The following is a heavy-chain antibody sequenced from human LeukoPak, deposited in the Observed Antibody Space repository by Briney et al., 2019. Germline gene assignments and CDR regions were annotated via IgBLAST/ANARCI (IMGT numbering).Heavy chain of an antibody. CDR1: GGSISSYY. CDR2: IYTSGST. D-gene: IGHD2-2*01. V-gene: IGHV4-4*07. Sequence: SETLSLTCTVSGGSISSYYWSWIRQPAGKGLEWIGRIYTSGSTNYNPSLKSRVTMSVDTSKNQFSLKLSSVTAADTAVYYCASGPRYCSSTSCPLDYWGQGTLVTVSS. CDR3: ASGPRYCSSTSCPLDY. J-gene: IGHJ4*02.